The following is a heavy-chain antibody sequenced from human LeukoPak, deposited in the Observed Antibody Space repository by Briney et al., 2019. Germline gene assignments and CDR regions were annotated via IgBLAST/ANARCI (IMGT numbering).Heavy chain of an antibody. J-gene: IGHJ4*02. Sequence: SVKVSCKASRGTFSSYAISWVRQAPGQGLEWMGRIIPIFGTANYAQKFQGRVTITTDESTSTAYMELSSLRSEDTAVYYCASTACTNGVCYTCDYWGQGTLVTVSS. CDR1: RGTFSSYA. D-gene: IGHD2-8*01. V-gene: IGHV1-69*05. CDR2: IIPIFGTA. CDR3: ASTACTNGVCYTCDY.